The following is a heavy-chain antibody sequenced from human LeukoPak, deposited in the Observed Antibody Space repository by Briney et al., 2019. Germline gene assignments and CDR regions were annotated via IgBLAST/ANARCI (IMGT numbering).Heavy chain of an antibody. D-gene: IGHD2-15*01. CDR2: ISGSGGST. J-gene: IGHJ4*02. CDR1: GFTFSSYA. Sequence: GGSLRLSCAASGFTFSSYAMSWVRQAPGKGLEWVSAISGSGGSTYYADSVKGRFTISRDNSKNTLYLQMNSLRAEDTAVYYCAKDTSEVVVAVLSVYWGQGTRVSVPS. CDR3: AKDTSEVVVAVLSVY. V-gene: IGHV3-23*01.